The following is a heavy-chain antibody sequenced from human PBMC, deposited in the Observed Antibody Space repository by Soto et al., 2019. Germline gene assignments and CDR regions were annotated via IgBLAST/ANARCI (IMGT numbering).Heavy chain of an antibody. J-gene: IGHJ4*02. CDR1: GGSLSGATYS. CDR2: IFPSGTT. CDR3: ARSREFDY. V-gene: IGHV4-30-2*01. Sequence: SETLSLTCGVSGGSLSGATYSWDWIRQPPGKGLEWIGYIFPSGTTYYNPSLKSRVTISIDVSKNQFSLSLRSLTAADTAVYYCARSREFDYWSQGTLVTVSS.